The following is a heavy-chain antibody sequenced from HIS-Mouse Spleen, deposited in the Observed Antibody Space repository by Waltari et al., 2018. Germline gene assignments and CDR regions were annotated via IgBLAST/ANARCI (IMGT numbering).Heavy chain of an antibody. V-gene: IGHV4-39*07. CDR1: GGSISSIGYY. J-gene: IGHJ2*01. D-gene: IGHD6-13*01. CDR3: AREIPYSSSWYDWYFDL. Sequence: QLQLQESGPGLVKPSETLSLTCTVAGGSISSIGYYWGWIRQPPGKGLEWIGSIYYSGSTYYNPSLKSRVTISVDTSKNQFSLKLSSVNAADTAVYYCAREIPYSSSWYDWYFDLWGRGTLVTVSS. CDR2: IYYSGST.